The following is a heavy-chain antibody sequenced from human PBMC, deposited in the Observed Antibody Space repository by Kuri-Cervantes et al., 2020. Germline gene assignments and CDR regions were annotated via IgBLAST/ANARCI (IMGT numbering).Heavy chain of an antibody. CDR2: IYYSGST. J-gene: IGHJ5*02. V-gene: IGHV4-39*07. D-gene: IGHD2-15*01. CDR1: GGSISSSSYY. CDR3: ARVSVVVVAVTP. Sequence: SETLSLTCTVSGGSISSSSYYWGWIRQPPGKGLEWIGSIYYSGSTYYNPSLKSRVTISVDTSKNQFSLKLCSLTAADTAVCYCARVSVVVVAVTPWGQGTLVTVSS.